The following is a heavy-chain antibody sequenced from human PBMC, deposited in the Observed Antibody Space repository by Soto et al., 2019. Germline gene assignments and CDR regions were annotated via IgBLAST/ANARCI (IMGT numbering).Heavy chain of an antibody. Sequence: QVQLVQSGAEVKKPGSSVKVSCKASGGTFSSYAISWVRQAPGQGLEWMGGIIPIFGTANYAQKFQGRVTITADESTSTGYMELSRLRSEDTAVYYCARETYYYDSCGYSGSGWFDPWGQGTLVTVSS. J-gene: IGHJ5*02. D-gene: IGHD3-22*01. V-gene: IGHV1-69*01. CDR2: IIPIFGTA. CDR3: ARETYYYDSCGYSGSGWFDP. CDR1: GGTFSSYA.